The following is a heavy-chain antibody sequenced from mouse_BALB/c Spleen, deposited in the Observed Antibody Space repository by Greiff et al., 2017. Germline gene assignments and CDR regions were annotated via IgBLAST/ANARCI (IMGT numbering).Heavy chain of an antibody. Sequence: EVKLVESGGGLVQPGGSRKLSCAASGFTFSSFGMHWVRQSPEKGLEWVAYISSGRSTIYYADTVKGRFTISRDNPKNTLFLQMTSLRSEDTAMYYCARDRVSTLHYFDYWGQGTTLTVSS. CDR3: ARDRVSTLHYFDY. CDR1: GFTFSSFG. D-gene: IGHD3-2*01. CDR2: ISSGRSTI. J-gene: IGHJ2*01. V-gene: IGHV5-17*02.